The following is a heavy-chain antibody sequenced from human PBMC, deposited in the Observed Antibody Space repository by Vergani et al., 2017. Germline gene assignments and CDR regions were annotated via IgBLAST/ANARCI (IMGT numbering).Heavy chain of an antibody. CDR1: GYSFTNSW. V-gene: IGHV5-51*01. J-gene: IGHJ4*02. CDR3: ARRYCSGECCSYFDY. CDR2: IYPGDSDT. Sequence: EVQLVQSGAEVKKPGESLKISCKASGYSFTNSWIGWVRQMPGRGLEFMGIIYPGDSDTRYSPSFQGQVTISADRSFTTAYLQWSSLKASDTAMYYCARRYCSGECCSYFDYWGQGTLVTVSS. D-gene: IGHD2-15*01.